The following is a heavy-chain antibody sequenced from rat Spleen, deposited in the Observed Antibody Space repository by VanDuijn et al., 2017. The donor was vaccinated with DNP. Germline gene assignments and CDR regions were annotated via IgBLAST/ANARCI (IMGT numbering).Heavy chain of an antibody. V-gene: IGHV5S10*01. Sequence: EVQLVESGGGLVQPGGSLKLSCAASGFTFSDYNMAWVRQAPKKGLEWVATIFTSGNRAFYPDSVEGRFTISRDNAKSRLYLQMNSLKSEDTATYYCAGQGANLPFDYWGQGVMVTVSS. CDR3: AGQGANLPFDY. J-gene: IGHJ2*01. CDR2: IFTSGNRA. D-gene: IGHD5-1*01. CDR1: GFTFSDYN.